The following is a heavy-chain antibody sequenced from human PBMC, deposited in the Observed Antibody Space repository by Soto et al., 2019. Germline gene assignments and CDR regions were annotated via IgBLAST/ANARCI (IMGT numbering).Heavy chain of an antibody. V-gene: IGHV4-39*01. J-gene: IGHJ6*03. CDR3: ARHNRGSWNDYYREA. CDR2: NYYSGRT. Sequence: SATLSVTGTPSAGTISSSSYYSRWVRHPPGKGQEWTGSNYYSGRTDYNPTLRGRCTISVDTAKDPLSLRLGSETASDTAVYYCARHNRGSWNDYYREAWRKRTTVT. CDR1: AGTISSSSYY. D-gene: IGHD1-1*01.